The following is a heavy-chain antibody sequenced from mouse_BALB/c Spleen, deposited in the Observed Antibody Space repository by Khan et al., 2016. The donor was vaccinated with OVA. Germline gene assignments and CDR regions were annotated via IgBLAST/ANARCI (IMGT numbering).Heavy chain of an antibody. D-gene: IGHD2-12*01. CDR3: ARGYEFFPY. J-gene: IGHJ3*01. CDR2: VNPNNGDA. CDR1: GYSFSLYY. V-gene: IGHV1-26*01. Sequence: VQLQQSGPDLVKPGASVKISCKASGYSFSLYYMTWVKQSHGKSPEWIGRVNPNNGDATYKQKFKGKAILTVDKSSSTAYMELRSLTSEDSAVFYCARGYEFFPYWGQGTLVTVSA.